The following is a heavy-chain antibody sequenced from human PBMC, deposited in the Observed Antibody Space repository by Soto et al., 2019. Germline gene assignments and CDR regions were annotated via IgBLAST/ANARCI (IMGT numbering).Heavy chain of an antibody. Sequence: PGGSLRLSCAASGFTFSSYAMSWVRQAPGKGLEWVSAISGSGGSTYYADSVKGRFTISRDNSKNTLYLQMNSLRAEDTAVYYCAKDYFPYSSSSMYYFDYWGQGTLVTVSS. CDR1: GFTFSSYA. V-gene: IGHV3-23*01. CDR2: ISGSGGST. J-gene: IGHJ4*02. D-gene: IGHD6-6*01. CDR3: AKDYFPYSSSSMYYFDY.